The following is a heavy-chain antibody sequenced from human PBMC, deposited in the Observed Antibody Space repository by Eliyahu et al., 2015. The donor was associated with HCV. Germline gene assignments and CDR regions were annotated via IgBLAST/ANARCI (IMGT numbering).Heavy chain of an antibody. CDR2: ISSNGGST. Sequence: EVQLVESGGGLVQPGGSLRLSCSASGFTFSSYAMXWVRQAPGKGLEYVSAISSNGGSTYYADSVKGRFTISRDNSKNTLYLQMSSLRAEDTAVYYCVKDALIRITIFGGYYYGMDVWGQGTTVTVSS. J-gene: IGHJ6*02. CDR3: VKDALIRITIFGGYYYGMDV. CDR1: GFTFSSYA. V-gene: IGHV3-64D*06. D-gene: IGHD3-3*01.